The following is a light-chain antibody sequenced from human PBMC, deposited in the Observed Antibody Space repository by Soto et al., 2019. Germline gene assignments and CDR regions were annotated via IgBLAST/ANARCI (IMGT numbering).Light chain of an antibody. CDR3: QQYYTTPPVT. V-gene: IGKV4-1*01. CDR2: WAS. Sequence: DIVLTQSPDSLAVSLGERATINCKSSQSLLYSSNNKNYLAWYQQKPGQPPKLLISWASTRESGVPDRFSGSGSGTDFTLTISSLQAEDVAVYFCQQYYTTPPVTFGQGTRLEIK. J-gene: IGKJ5*01. CDR1: QSLLYSSNNKNY.